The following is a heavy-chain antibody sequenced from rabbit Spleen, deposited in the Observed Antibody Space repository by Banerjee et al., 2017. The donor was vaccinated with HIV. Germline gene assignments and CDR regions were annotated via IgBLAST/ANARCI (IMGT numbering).Heavy chain of an antibody. CDR2: INTVTGKS. Sequence: QEQLVESGGGLVQPGGSLKLSCKASGVSFSDKDVMCWVRQAPGKGLEWIACINTVTGKSVYANWAKGRFTISKTSSTTVTLQMTSLTAADTATYFCSRSADAAYGYTTLNLWGPGTLVTVS. V-gene: IGHV1S45*01. CDR1: GVSFSDKDV. CDR3: SRSADAAYGYTTLNL. J-gene: IGHJ4*01. D-gene: IGHD6-1*01.